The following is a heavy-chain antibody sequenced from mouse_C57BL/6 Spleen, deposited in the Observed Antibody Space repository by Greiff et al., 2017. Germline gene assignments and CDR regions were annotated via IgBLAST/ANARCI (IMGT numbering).Heavy chain of an antibody. D-gene: IGHD2-1*01. CDR3: TRIYHGAMDY. CDR2: IDPEDGDT. CDR1: GFNFKDYY. Sequence: VQLQQSGAELVRPGASVKLSCTASGFNFKDYYMHWVKQRPEQGLEWIGRIDPEDGDTEYDPKFQGKATMTADTSSNTAYLQLSSLTSEDTAVYYCTRIYHGAMDYWGQGTSVTVSS. J-gene: IGHJ4*01. V-gene: IGHV14-1*01.